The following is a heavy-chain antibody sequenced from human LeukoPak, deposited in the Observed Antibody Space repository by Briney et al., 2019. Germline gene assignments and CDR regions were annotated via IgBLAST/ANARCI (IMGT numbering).Heavy chain of an antibody. Sequence: PGGSLRLSCAASGFTFRSYWMHWVRQAPGKGLVWVSRVNTDGSSTSYADSVKGRFTISRDNAKNTLYLQMNSLRAEDTAVYYCAKDALYGTRYTFDYWGRGTLVTVSS. D-gene: IGHD2-2*02. CDR2: VNTDGSST. CDR1: GFTFRSYW. J-gene: IGHJ4*02. V-gene: IGHV3-74*01. CDR3: AKDALYGTRYTFDY.